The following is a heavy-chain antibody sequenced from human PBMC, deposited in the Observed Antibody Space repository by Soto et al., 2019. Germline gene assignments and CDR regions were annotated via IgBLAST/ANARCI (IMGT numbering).Heavy chain of an antibody. Sequence: LKISCTGFGYTFNTFWISWVRQMPGKGLEWMGRIDPRDSYVNYSPSFQGHVTISADKSISTAYLQWGSLKASDTAMYYCARLYCTTSTCDSWFDPWGQGTLVTV. CDR2: IDPRDSYV. CDR3: ARLYCTTSTCDSWFDP. J-gene: IGHJ5*02. V-gene: IGHV5-10-1*01. D-gene: IGHD2-2*01. CDR1: GYTFNTFW.